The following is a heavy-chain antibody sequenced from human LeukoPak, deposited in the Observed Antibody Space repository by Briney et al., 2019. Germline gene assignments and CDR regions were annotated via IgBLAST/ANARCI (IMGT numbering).Heavy chain of an antibody. D-gene: IGHD5-18*01. CDR2: IIPIFGTA. CDR1: GYTFTSYG. V-gene: IGHV1-69*13. J-gene: IGHJ4*02. Sequence: GASVKVSCKASGYTFTSYGISWVRQAPGQGLEWMGGIIPIFGTANYAQKFQGRVTITADESTSTAYMELSSLRSEDTAVYYCARGYSYGGFDYWGQGTLVTVSS. CDR3: ARGYSYGGFDY.